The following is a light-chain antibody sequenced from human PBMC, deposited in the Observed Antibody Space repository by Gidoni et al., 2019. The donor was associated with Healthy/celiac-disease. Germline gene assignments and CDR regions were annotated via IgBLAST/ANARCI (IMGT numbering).Light chain of an antibody. CDR2: DVI. J-gene: IGLJ3*02. V-gene: IGLV2-14*01. CDR1: SSDVGGYNY. CDR3: SSYTTTSTSWV. Sequence: QSALTHPASVSGSPGQSIAISCTGTSSDVGGYNYVSWYQQHPGKAPKLMIYDVINRPSGVSNRFSGSKSGNTASLTISGLQAEDEADYYCSSYTTTSTSWVFGGGTKLTVL.